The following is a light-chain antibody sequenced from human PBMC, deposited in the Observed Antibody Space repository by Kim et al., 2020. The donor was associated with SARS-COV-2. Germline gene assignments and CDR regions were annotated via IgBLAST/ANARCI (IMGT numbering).Light chain of an antibody. V-gene: IGKV1-16*02. CDR1: QNVSNY. CDR2: SSS. J-gene: IGKJ5*01. Sequence: DIQMTQSPSSLSASVGDRVTITCRASQNVSNYVAWFQQKPGKGPKSLIYSSSNLQNGVPSKFSGSGSGTDFTLTISSLQPDDFATYYCQQYKTFPITFVQGTRLEIK. CDR3: QQYKTFPIT.